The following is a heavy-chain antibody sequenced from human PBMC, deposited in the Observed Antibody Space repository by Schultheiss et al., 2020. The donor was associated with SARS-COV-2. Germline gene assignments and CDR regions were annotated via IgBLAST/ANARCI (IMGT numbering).Heavy chain of an antibody. CDR3: ARGPSEYYDGSGYYYVFDY. J-gene: IGHJ4*02. CDR1: GGSISSSSYY. V-gene: IGHV4-39*01. D-gene: IGHD3-22*01. CDR2: IYYSGST. Sequence: SETLSLTCTVSGGSISSSSYYWGWIRQPPGKGLEWIGSIYYSGSTYYNPSLKSRVTISVDTSKNQFSLKLSSVTAADTAVYYCARGPSEYYDGSGYYYVFDYWGQGTLVTVSS.